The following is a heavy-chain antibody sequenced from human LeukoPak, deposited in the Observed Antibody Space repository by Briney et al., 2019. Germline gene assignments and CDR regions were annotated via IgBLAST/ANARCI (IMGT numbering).Heavy chain of an antibody. D-gene: IGHD3-10*01. CDR2: IYSSGNT. CDR1: GFTVSNNY. CDR3: ALGTRGVMSDY. V-gene: IGHV3-53*01. Sequence: SGGSLRLSCAASGFTVSNNYMSWVCQAPGKGLEWVSVIYSSGNTYYADSVKGRFTISRDNSKNTLYLQMNSLRAEDTAVYYCALGTRGVMSDYWGQGTLVTVAS. J-gene: IGHJ4*02.